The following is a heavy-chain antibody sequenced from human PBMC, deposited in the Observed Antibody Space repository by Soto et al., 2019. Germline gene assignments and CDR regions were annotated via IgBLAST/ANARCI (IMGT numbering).Heavy chain of an antibody. V-gene: IGHV1-69*04. J-gene: IGHJ5*02. Sequence: ASVKVSCKASGGTFSSYTISWVRQAPGQGLEWMGRIIPILGIANYAQKFQGRVTITADKSTSTAYMELSSLRSEDTAVYYCAREGLPGYSYGINWFDPWGQGTLVTVSS. D-gene: IGHD5-18*01. CDR3: AREGLPGYSYGINWFDP. CDR1: GGTFSSYT. CDR2: IIPILGIA.